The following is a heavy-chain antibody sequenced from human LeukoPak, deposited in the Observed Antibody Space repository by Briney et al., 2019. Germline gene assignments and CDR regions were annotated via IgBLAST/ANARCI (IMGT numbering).Heavy chain of an antibody. J-gene: IGHJ4*02. D-gene: IGHD2-21*02. CDR1: GFPFSWNA. CDR3: AKDLSWWVTADY. V-gene: IGHV3-23*01. CDR2: VGGDERT. Sequence: PGGSLRLSCTAPGFPFSWNAMSWVRQVPGRGLEWVSGVGGDERTHYADFVRGRFTISRDNAKNTVFLQMTSLTVEDAAVYYCAKDLSWWVTADYWGQGVLVTVSS.